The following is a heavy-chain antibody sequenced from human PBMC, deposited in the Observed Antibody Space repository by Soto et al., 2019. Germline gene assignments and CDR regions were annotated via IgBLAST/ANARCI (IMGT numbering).Heavy chain of an antibody. Sequence: SDTLSLTCTVSGCSIISGGYYWSWIRQHPGKGLEWIGYIYYSGSTYYNPSLKSRVTISVDTSKNQFSLKLSSVTAADTAVYYCARDWYRRAFDIWGQGTMVT. CDR3: ARDWYRRAFDI. V-gene: IGHV4-31*03. CDR1: GCSIISGGYY. D-gene: IGHD6-13*01. J-gene: IGHJ3*02. CDR2: IYYSGST.